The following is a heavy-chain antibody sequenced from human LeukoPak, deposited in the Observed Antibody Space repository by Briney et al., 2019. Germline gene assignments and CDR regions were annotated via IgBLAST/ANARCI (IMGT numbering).Heavy chain of an antibody. CDR3: ARAGPPMDCYYYYGMDV. CDR1: GGSISSSY. CDR2: IYYSGST. Sequence: PSETLSLTCTVSGGSISSSYWSWIRQPPGKGLEWIGYIYYSGSTNYNPSLKSRVTISVDTSKNQFSLKLSSVTAADTAVYYCARAGPPMDCYYYYGMDVWGQGTTVTVSS. V-gene: IGHV4-59*01. D-gene: IGHD5-24*01. J-gene: IGHJ6*02.